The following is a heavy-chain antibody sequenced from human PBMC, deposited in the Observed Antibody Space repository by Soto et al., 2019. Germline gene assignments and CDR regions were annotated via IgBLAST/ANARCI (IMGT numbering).Heavy chain of an antibody. CDR2: ISSSSSYI. Sequence: GGSLRLSCAASGFTSSSYSMNWVRQAPGKGLEWVSSISSSSSYIYYADSVKGRFTISRDNAKNSLYLQMNSLRAEDTAVYYCARGLVNYYDSSGYYYYGMDVWGQGTTVTVSS. J-gene: IGHJ6*02. D-gene: IGHD3-22*01. V-gene: IGHV3-21*01. CDR3: ARGLVNYYDSSGYYYYGMDV. CDR1: GFTSSSYS.